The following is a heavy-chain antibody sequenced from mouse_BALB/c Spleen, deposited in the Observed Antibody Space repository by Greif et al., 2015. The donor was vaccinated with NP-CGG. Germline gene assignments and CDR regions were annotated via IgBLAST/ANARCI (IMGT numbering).Heavy chain of an antibody. J-gene: IGHJ4*01. Sequence: EVMLVESGGGLVQPGGSMKLSCVASGFTFSNYWMNWVRQSPEKGLEWVAEIRLKSNNYATHYAESVKGRFTISRDDSKSSVYLQMNNLRAEDTGIYYCTREDGYDAAMDYWGQGTSVTVSS. V-gene: IGHV6-6*02. CDR2: IRLKSNNYAT. CDR1: GFTFSNYW. D-gene: IGHD2-2*01. CDR3: TREDGYDAAMDY.